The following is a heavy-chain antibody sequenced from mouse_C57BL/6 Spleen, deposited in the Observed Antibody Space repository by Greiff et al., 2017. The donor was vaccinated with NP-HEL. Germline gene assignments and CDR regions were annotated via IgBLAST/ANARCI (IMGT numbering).Heavy chain of an antibody. J-gene: IGHJ2*01. CDR2: ISSGGSYT. Sequence: DVKLVESGGDLVKPGGSLKLSCAASGFTFSSYGMSWVRQTPDKRLEWVATISSGGSYTYYPDSVKGRFTISRDNAKNTLYLQMSSLKSEDTAMYYCARHKDYLDYWGQGTTLTVSS. V-gene: IGHV5-6*02. CDR3: ARHKDYLDY. CDR1: GFTFSSYG.